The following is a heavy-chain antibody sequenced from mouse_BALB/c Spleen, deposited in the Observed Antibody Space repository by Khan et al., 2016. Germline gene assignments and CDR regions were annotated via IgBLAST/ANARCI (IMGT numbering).Heavy chain of an antibody. D-gene: IGHD1-2*01. CDR2: ITYSGST. J-gene: IGHJ4*01. CDR3: STTTPMDC. Sequence: EVQLQESGPGLVKPSQSLSLTCTVTGHSITSDYAWNWIRQFPGNKLEWMGYITYSGSTSYKPSLKSRISITRDTSKNQFFLQLNSVTTDDTATYYCSTTTPMDCWGQGTSVTVSS. V-gene: IGHV3-2*02. CDR1: GHSITSDYA.